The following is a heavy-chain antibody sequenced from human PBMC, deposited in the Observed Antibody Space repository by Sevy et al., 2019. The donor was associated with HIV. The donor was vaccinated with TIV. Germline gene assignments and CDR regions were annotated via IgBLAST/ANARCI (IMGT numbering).Heavy chain of an antibody. CDR3: AREGTATSFDS. CDR1: GDSFSNSNW. D-gene: IGHD2-21*02. Sequence: SETLSLTCAVSGDSFSNSNWWSWVRQPPGKGLEWIGEGSYSGAANYNPSLKSRVTISLDKSTNEISLKLSSVTAADTAIYYCAREGTATSFDSWAQGKLVTVSS. J-gene: IGHJ4*02. CDR2: GSYSGAA. V-gene: IGHV4-4*02.